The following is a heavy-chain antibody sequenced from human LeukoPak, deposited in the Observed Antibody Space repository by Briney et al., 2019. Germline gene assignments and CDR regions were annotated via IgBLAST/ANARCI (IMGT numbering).Heavy chain of an antibody. Sequence: SETLSLTCAVSGGSISSYYWSWIRQPPGKGLEWIGYIYTSGSTNYNPSLKSRVTISEDTSKNQFSLQLSSVTAADTAVYYCARRGAAAGTSVLPFDIWGQGTMVTVSS. CDR2: IYTSGST. CDR1: GGSISSYY. CDR3: ARRGAAAGTSVLPFDI. D-gene: IGHD6-13*01. J-gene: IGHJ3*02. V-gene: IGHV4-4*09.